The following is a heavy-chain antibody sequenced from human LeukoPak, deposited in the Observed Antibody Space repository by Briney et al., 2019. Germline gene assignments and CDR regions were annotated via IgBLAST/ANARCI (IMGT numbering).Heavy chain of an antibody. CDR2: ISWDGGST. D-gene: IGHD4-17*01. J-gene: IGHJ1*01. CDR1: GFTFDDYT. Sequence: GGSLRLSCAAPGFTFDDYTMHWVRHAPGKGLEWVSLISWDGGSTYYADSVKGRFTISRDNSKNSLYLQMNSLRAEDTALYYCAKDCYGAMFSGYFQHWGQGTLVTVSS. CDR3: AKDCYGAMFSGYFQH. V-gene: IGHV3-43*01.